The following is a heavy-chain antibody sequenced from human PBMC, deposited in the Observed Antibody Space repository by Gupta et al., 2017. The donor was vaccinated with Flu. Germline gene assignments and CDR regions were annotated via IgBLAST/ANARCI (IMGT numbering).Heavy chain of an antibody. CDR3: AREGIAVAGFDY. CDR2: INSDGSST. CDR1: GFTFSSYW. V-gene: IGHV3-74*01. Sequence: EVQLVESGGGLVQPGGSLRLSCAASGFTFSSYWMHWVRQAPGKGLVWVSRINSDGSSTSYADSVKGRFTISIDNAKNTLYLQINSLRAEDTAVYYCAREGIAVAGFDYWGQGTLVTVSS. J-gene: IGHJ4*02. D-gene: IGHD6-19*01.